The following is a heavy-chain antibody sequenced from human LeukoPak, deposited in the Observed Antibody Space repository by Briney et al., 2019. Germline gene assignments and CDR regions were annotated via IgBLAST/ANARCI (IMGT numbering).Heavy chain of an antibody. J-gene: IGHJ4*02. V-gene: IGHV1-69*04. D-gene: IGHD5-18*01. Sequence: SVKVSCKASGGTFSSYAISWVRQAPGQGLEWMGRIIPIFGIANYAQKFQGRVTITADKSTSTAYMELISLRSEDTAVYYCASPGYSYGYRYFDYWGQGTLVTVSS. CDR1: GGTFSSYA. CDR2: IIPIFGIA. CDR3: ASPGYSYGYRYFDY.